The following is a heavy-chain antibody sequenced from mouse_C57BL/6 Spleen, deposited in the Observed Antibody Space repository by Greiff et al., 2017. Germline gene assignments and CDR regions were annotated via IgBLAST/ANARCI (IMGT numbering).Heavy chain of an antibody. V-gene: IGHV1-69*01. CDR1: GYTFTSYW. CDR3: ARRNYDYDGGFAY. D-gene: IGHD2-4*01. CDR2: IDPSDSYT. J-gene: IGHJ3*01. Sequence: QVQLKQPGAELVMPGASVKLSCKASGYTFTSYWMHWVKQRPGQGLEWIGEIDPSDSYTNYNQKFKGKSTLTVDKSSSTAYMQLSSLTSEDSAVYYCARRNYDYDGGFAYWGQGTLVTVSA.